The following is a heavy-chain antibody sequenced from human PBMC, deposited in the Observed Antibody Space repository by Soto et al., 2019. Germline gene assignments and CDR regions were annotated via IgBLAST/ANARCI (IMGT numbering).Heavy chain of an antibody. D-gene: IGHD3-10*01. Sequence: PSETLSLTCTVSGGSITVYYLNWIRQPAGKGLEWIGHIYTSGTTNYNPSFKSRVTMSLDTSQNQFSLRLTSVTAADTAVYYCARAACNYGPFDYWGQGTLVTVSS. V-gene: IGHV4-4*07. CDR1: GGSITVYY. CDR2: IYTSGTT. J-gene: IGHJ4*02. CDR3: ARAACNYGPFDY.